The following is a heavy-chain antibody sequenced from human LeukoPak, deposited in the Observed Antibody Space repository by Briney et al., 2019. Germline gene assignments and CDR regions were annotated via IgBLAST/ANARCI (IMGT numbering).Heavy chain of an antibody. Sequence: SVKVSCKASGGTFSSYAISWVRQAPGQGLEWMGGIIPIFGTANYAQKFQGRVTLTRDTSLSTAYMELSNLRSDDTAVYYCARDEVVAAPNYFGMVVWGQGTTVSVSS. CDR3: ARDEVVAAPNYFGMVV. V-gene: IGHV1-69*05. CDR2: IIPIFGTA. CDR1: GGTFSSYA. D-gene: IGHD2-15*01. J-gene: IGHJ6*02.